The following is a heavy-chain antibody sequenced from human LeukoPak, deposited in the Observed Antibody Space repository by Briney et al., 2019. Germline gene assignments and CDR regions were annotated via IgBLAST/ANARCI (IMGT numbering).Heavy chain of an antibody. Sequence: SETLSLTCTVSGGSISRYYWSWIRQPPGKGLEWIGYIYSSGSTNYSPSLKSRVTMSVDTSKYQFSLKLSSVTAADTAVYYCARGSGYSFAYYFDYWGQGTLVTVSS. J-gene: IGHJ4*02. CDR1: GGSISRYY. CDR3: ARGSGYSFAYYFDY. CDR2: IYSSGST. V-gene: IGHV4-59*01. D-gene: IGHD5-18*01.